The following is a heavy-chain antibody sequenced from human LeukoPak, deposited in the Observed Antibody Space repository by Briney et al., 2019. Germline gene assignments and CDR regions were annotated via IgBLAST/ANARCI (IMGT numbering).Heavy chain of an antibody. V-gene: IGHV3-23*01. Sequence: GGSLRLSCAGSEFTFNNYAMNWVRQTPGKGLEWVAAISGTGGTTYYADSVKGRSTISRDNSKSTVALQMYSLRAEDTAVYYCARGGYFDWLLPNDYWGQGTLVTVSS. CDR1: EFTFNNYA. J-gene: IGHJ4*02. D-gene: IGHD3-9*01. CDR3: ARGGYFDWLLPNDY. CDR2: ISGTGGTT.